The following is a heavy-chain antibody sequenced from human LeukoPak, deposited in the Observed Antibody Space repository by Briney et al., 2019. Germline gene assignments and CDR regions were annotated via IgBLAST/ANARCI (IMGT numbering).Heavy chain of an antibody. J-gene: IGHJ4*02. D-gene: IGHD6-13*01. Sequence: GGSLRLSCAASGFTFSSYGMSWVRQAPGKGLEWVSAISGSGGSTYYADSVKGRFTISRDNSKNTLYLQMNSLRAEDTALYYCVKCSSTWYVGHFDCWGQGTLVTVSS. CDR3: VKCSSTWYVGHFDC. CDR2: ISGSGGST. CDR1: GFTFSSYG. V-gene: IGHV3-23*01.